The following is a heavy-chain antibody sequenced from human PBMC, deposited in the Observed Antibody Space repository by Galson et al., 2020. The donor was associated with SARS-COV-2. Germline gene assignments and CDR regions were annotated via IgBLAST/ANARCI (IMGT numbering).Heavy chain of an antibody. V-gene: IGHV1-58*02. CDR1: A. CDR3: AAPYCSSTSCYDAFDI. D-gene: IGHD2-2*01. J-gene: IGHJ3*02. Sequence: AMQWVRQARGQRLEWIGWIVVGSGNTNYAQKFQERVTITRDMSTSTAYMELSSLRSEDTAVYYCAAPYCSSTSCYDAFDIWGQGTMVTVSS. CDR2: IVVGSGNT.